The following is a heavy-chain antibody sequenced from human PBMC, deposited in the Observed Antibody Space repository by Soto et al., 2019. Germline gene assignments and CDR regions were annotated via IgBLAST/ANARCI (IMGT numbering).Heavy chain of an antibody. CDR3: ARVHVMVVAGSTFDY. V-gene: IGHV4-38-2*02. D-gene: IGHD6-19*01. Sequence: SETLSLTCTVSGYSSSSGSYWAGIRQPPGKGPERIASIYHGGTTFYNPSLKSRITISVDTSNNQFSLKLTSVTAADTAVYYCARVHVMVVAGSTFDYWGHGTLVTVSS. CDR1: GYSSSSGSY. CDR2: IYHGGTT. J-gene: IGHJ4*01.